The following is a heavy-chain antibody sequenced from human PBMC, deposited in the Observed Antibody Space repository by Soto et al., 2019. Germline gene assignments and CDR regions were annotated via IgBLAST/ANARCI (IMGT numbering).Heavy chain of an antibody. V-gene: IGHV3-7*01. CDR1: GFTFSTSW. J-gene: IGHJ4*02. Sequence: EVQLVASGGVWVQPGGSLRVSCAASGFTFSTSWLHWVRQPPGKGREWVANINGDRSEEYYLDYVRGRFTISGDNVKNSLFLQMNSLRAEDTAVYYCAAGFPPAYLGQGTLVTVS. CDR3: AAGFPPAY. D-gene: IGHD3-10*01. CDR2: INGDRSEE.